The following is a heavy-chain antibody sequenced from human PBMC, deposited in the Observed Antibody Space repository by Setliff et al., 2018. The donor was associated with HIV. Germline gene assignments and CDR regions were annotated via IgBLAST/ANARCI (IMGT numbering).Heavy chain of an antibody. CDR2: IIPFFGTT. Sequence: ASVKVSCKTSGDTFSSYSVSWVRQAPGQGLQWMGGIIPFFGTTNYAQKFQDRVRITTDEAAPAAPATTVYMELSSLRSDDTAVYYCARGRRSDYYDSDGYLYYYFDLWGRGTLGTVSS. V-gene: IGHV1-69*05. J-gene: IGHJ2*01. D-gene: IGHD3-22*01. CDR3: ARGRRSDYYDSDGYLYYYFDL. CDR1: GDTFSSYS.